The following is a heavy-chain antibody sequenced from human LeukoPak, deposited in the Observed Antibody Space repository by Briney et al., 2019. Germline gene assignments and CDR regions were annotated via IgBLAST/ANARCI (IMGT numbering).Heavy chain of an antibody. V-gene: IGHV3-74*01. D-gene: IGHD3-3*01. CDR2: INSDGSST. J-gene: IGHJ4*02. CDR1: GFIFSSYW. Sequence: GGSLRLSCAASGFIFSSYWMHWVRQAPGKGLVWVSRINSDGSSTSYADSVKGRFTISRDNAKNTLYLQMNSLRAEDTAVYYCARSRFLEWLLIDYWGQGTLVTVSS. CDR3: ARSRFLEWLLIDY.